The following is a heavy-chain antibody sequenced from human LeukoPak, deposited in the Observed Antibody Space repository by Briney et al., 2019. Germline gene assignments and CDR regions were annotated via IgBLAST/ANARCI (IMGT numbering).Heavy chain of an antibody. V-gene: IGHV1-2*02. J-gene: IGHJ4*02. Sequence: ASVKVSCKTSGYTFTDYYIHWMRQAPGQGLEWMGWINPSNGATNFAQVFQDRITMTRDTSIDTAYMELSRLRSDDTAVYYCARDQRDYFDYWGQGTLVTVSS. CDR3: ARDQRDYFDY. CDR2: INPSNGAT. CDR1: GYTFTDYY.